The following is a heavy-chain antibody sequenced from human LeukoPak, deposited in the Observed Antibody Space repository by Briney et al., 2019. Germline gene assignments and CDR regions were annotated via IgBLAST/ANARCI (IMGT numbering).Heavy chain of an antibody. V-gene: IGHV3-23*01. Sequence: GGALRLSCGASGFAFSTFAMSWVRQAPGQGLEWVSVIKNSGVYTYYAESGKGRFTISRDNSNNTLYSQMDSLRAEDTAVYYCAQGDSGGYYSPIDYWGQGTLVTVSS. D-gene: IGHD3-22*01. CDR2: IKNSGVYT. J-gene: IGHJ4*02. CDR3: AQGDSGGYYSPIDY. CDR1: GFAFSTFA.